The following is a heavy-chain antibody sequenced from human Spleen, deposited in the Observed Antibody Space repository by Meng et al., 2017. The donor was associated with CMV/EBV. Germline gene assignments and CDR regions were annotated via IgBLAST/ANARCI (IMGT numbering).Heavy chain of an antibody. D-gene: IGHD6-6*01. V-gene: IGHV4-61*01. Sequence: SETLSLTCSVFGGSVSSGTYYWTWIRQPPGKGLEWIGYIFSSGATKYNPSLNSRVTISVDSSKSQFSLKLSSVTAADTAVYYCARDSWSRSWDGMDVWGQGTTVTVSS. CDR1: GGSVSSGTYY. CDR2: IFSSGAT. J-gene: IGHJ6*02. CDR3: ARDSWSRSWDGMDV.